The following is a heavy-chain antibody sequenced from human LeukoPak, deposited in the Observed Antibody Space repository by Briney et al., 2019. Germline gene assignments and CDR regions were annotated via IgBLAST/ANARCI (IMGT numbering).Heavy chain of an antibody. CDR1: GLTLSKYG. J-gene: IGHJ6*01. V-gene: IGHV3-30*03. D-gene: IGHD2-15*01. Sequence: PGGSLRLSCAASGLTLSKYGIHWVRQAPGKGLEWVAVVSYDGSNKNSIDSMKGRFIISRDNYNSTVYLQMNSLRAEDTAVYYCATSTAGYCSGRICSPYYFHYGINVWGPGTTVIVSS. CDR2: VSYDGSNK. CDR3: ATSTAGYCSGRICSPYYFHYGINV.